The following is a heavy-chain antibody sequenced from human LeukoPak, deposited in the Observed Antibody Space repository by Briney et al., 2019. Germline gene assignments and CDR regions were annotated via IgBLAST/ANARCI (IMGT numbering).Heavy chain of an antibody. CDR3: ARVPLTWLVRDYYYMDV. J-gene: IGHJ6*03. CDR1: GFTFSSYA. Sequence: PGGSLRLSCAASGFTFSSYAMSWVRHAPGKGLEWVSGISGSGGSTYSVDSVKGRFTISRDNSNSTLYLEMNSLRAEDTAVYYCARVPLTWLVRDYYYMDVWGKGTTVTVSS. CDR2: ISGSGGST. V-gene: IGHV3-23*01. D-gene: IGHD2-21*01.